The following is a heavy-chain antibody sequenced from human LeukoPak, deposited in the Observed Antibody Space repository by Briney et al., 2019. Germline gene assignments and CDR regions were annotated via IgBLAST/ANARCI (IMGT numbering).Heavy chain of an antibody. J-gene: IGHJ4*02. Sequence: ASVKVSCKASGGTYSSYAISWVRQAPGQGLEWMGGIIPIFGTTNYAQTFQARVTITADESTGTVYMELSSLRSEDTAVYYCARGVEYSSGWYFPFEYWGQGTLVTVSS. CDR1: GGTYSSYA. V-gene: IGHV1-69*13. CDR2: IIPIFGTT. CDR3: ARGVEYSSGWYFPFEY. D-gene: IGHD6-13*01.